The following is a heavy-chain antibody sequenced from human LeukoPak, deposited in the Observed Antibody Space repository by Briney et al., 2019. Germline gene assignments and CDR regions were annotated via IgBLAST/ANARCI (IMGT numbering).Heavy chain of an antibody. CDR3: ARVVLGYSSSWYDY. V-gene: IGHV4-34*01. J-gene: IGHJ4*02. Sequence: PSETLSPTCAVFGGSFSGYYWSWIRQPPGKGLEWIGEINHSGSTNYNPSLKSRVTISVDTSKNQFSLKLSSVTAADTAVYYCARVVLGYSSSWYDYWGQGTLVTVSS. CDR2: INHSGST. D-gene: IGHD6-13*01. CDR1: GGSFSGYY.